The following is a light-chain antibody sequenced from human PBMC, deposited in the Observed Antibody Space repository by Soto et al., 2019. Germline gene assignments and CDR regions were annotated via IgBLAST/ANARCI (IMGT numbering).Light chain of an antibody. V-gene: IGKV4-1*01. J-gene: IGKJ5*01. Sequence: SQSGLYSSTNKNYLTWYQQKPGQPPKLLIYWASTRESGVPDRFSGSGSGTDFTLTISSLQAEDVAVYYCQQYYSTPVTFGQGTRLEIK. CDR2: WAS. CDR1: QSGLYSSTNKNY. CDR3: QQYYSTPVT.